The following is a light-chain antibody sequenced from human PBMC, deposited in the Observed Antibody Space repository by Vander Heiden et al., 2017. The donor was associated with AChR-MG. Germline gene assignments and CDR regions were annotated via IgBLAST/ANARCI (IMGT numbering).Light chain of an antibody. J-gene: IGLJ2*01. CDR1: TRAVGSFNL. V-gene: IGLV2-23*02. CDR3: CSDAGSKTLV. CDR2: EVN. Sequence: QSALPQPASVSGPPAPSITISCIGGTRAVGSFNLVSSYQKHPGKAPELLIYEVNRRPAGVSPRFFDSKSGSTASLTISGLQSDDEADYYCCSDAGSKTLVFGGGTKLTVL.